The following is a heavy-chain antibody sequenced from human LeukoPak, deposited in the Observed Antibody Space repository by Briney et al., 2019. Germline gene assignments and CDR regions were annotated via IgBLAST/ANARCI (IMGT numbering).Heavy chain of an antibody. CDR3: ARAPSDRIAAAGDDAFDI. Sequence: GGFLRLSCAASGFTVSSNYMSWVRQAPGKGLEWVSVIYSGGSTYYADSVKGRFTISRDNSKNTLYLQMNSLRAEDTAVYYCARAPSDRIAAAGDDAFDIWGQGTMVTVSS. J-gene: IGHJ3*02. V-gene: IGHV3-53*01. D-gene: IGHD6-13*01. CDR2: IYSGGST. CDR1: GFTVSSNY.